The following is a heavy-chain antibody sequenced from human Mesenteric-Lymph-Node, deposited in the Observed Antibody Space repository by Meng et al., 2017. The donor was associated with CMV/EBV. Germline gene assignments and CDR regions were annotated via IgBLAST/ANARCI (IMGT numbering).Heavy chain of an antibody. CDR1: GFTFISYN. CDR3: ARDLPTVNSYYYGVDV. J-gene: IGHJ6*02. Sequence: GESLKISCAASGFTFISYNMNWVRQAPGKGLEWVSSISISSTNIYYADSVKGRFTVSRDNAKSSLYLQMNSLRAEDTAVYYCARDLPTVNSYYYGVDVWGQGTTVTVSS. CDR2: ISISSTNI. V-gene: IGHV3-21*01. D-gene: IGHD4-11*01.